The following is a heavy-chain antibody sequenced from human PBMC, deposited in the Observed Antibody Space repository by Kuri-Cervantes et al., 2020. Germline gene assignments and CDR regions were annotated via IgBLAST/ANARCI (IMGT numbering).Heavy chain of an antibody. CDR1: GFSFSNYW. CDR2: IKHDVSEK. D-gene: IGHD6-6*01. CDR3: ARLPRISSSSPPSTLDY. Sequence: GGSLRLSCAASGFSFSNYWMTWVRQAPGKGLEWVASIKHDVSEKHFVDSVKGRFSISRDNSKNTLYLQMNSLRAEDTAVYYCARLPRISSSSPPSTLDYWGQGTLVTVSS. J-gene: IGHJ4*02. V-gene: IGHV3-7*01.